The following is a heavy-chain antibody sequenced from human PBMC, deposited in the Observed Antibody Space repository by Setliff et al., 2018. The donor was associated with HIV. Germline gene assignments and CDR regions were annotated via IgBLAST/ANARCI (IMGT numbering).Heavy chain of an antibody. CDR3: ARVSMVRGVIHYYNYGMDV. Sequence: SETLSLTCTVSGDSISSDSFFWSWIRQPAGKGLEWIGRIYTSGGTNYNPSLKSRVTISIDTSKNQFSVKLTSVTAADTAVYHCARVSMVRGVIHYYNYGMDVWGQGTTVTVSS. CDR2: IYTSGGT. CDR1: GDSISSDSFF. D-gene: IGHD3-10*01. J-gene: IGHJ6*02. V-gene: IGHV4-61*02.